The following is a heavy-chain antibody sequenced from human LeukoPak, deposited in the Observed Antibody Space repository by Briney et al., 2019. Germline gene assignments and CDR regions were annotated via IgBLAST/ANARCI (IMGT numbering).Heavy chain of an antibody. CDR1: GVSFSGYY. J-gene: IGHJ4*02. CDR3: ARGRSY. CDR2: INHSGST. Sequence: NTSETLSLTCAVYGVSFSGYYWSWIRQPPGKGLEWIGEINHSGSTNYNPSLKSRVTISVDTSKNQFSLKLSSVTAADTAVYYCARGRSYWGQGTLVTVSS. V-gene: IGHV4-34*01.